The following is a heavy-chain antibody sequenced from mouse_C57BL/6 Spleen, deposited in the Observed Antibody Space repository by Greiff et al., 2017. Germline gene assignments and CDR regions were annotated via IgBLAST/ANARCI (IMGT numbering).Heavy chain of an antibody. D-gene: IGHD2-3*01. J-gene: IGHJ2*01. V-gene: IGHV10-1*01. CDR1: GFSFNTYA. Sequence: EVKLVESGGGLVQPKGSLKLSCAASGFSFNTYAMNWVRQAPGKGLEWVARIRSKSNNYATYYADSVKDRFTISRDDSESMLYLQMNNLKTEDTAMYYCVRGDGYYEKVFDYWGQGTTLTVSS. CDR3: VRGDGYYEKVFDY. CDR2: IRSKSNNYAT.